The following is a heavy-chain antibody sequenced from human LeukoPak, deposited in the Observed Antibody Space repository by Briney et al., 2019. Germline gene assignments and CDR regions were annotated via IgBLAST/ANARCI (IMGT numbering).Heavy chain of an antibody. D-gene: IGHD6-19*01. CDR1: GFTFDDYA. CDR2: ISWNSGSI. J-gene: IGHJ3*02. CDR3: AGSIAVAAYDAFDI. Sequence: GGSLRLSCAASGFTFDDYAMHWVRHAPGKGLEWVSGISWNSGSIGYADSVKGRFTISRDNAKNSLYLQMNSLRAEDTALYYCAGSIAVAAYDAFDIWGQGTMVTVSS. V-gene: IGHV3-9*01.